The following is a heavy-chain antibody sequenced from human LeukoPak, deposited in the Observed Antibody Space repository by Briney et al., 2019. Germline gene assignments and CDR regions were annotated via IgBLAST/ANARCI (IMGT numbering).Heavy chain of an antibody. J-gene: IGHJ4*02. Sequence: GGSLRLSCAASGFTFSSYSMNWVRQAPGKGLEWVSSISSSSSYIYYADSVKGRFTISRDNAKNSLYLQMNSLRAEDTAVYYCARARDIVATLYYSDYWGQGTLVTVSS. CDR1: GFTFSSYS. V-gene: IGHV3-21*01. CDR2: ISSSSSYI. CDR3: ARARDIVATLYYSDY. D-gene: IGHD5-12*01.